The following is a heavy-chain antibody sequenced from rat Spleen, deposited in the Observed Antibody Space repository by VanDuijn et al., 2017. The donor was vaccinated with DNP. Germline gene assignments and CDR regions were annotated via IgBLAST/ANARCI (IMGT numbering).Heavy chain of an antibody. V-gene: IGHV5-31*01. J-gene: IGHJ2*01. Sequence: EVQLVESGGGPVQPGRSLKLSCVASGFIFSNYWMTWIRQAPGKGLEWVASIISSGGDTYYRDSVKGRFTISRDNAKSTLYLQMYSLRSEDTATYYCTRLAILRVYLRYYFDYWGQGVMVTVSS. CDR3: TRLAILRVYLRYYFDY. CDR2: IISSGGDT. CDR1: GFIFSNYW. D-gene: IGHD1-9*01.